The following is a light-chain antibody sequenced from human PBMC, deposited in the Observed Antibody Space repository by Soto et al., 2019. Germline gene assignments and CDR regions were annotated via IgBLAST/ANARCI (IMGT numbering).Light chain of an antibody. J-gene: IGKJ1*01. CDR2: DVS. CDR3: QQYYSYPRT. V-gene: IGKV1-8*01. Sequence: AIRMTQSPSSLSASTGDKVTITSRASQDIFSHLAWYQQKPGKAPNLLIYDVSTLQGGVPSRFSGSGSGTEFTLTISCLQSEDFASYYCQQYYSYPRTFGQGTKVEV. CDR1: QDIFSH.